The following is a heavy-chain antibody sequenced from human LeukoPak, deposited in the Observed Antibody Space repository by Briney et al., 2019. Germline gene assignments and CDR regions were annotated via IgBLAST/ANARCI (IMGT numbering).Heavy chain of an antibody. D-gene: IGHD3-22*01. CDR1: GYSFSGYC. Sequence: ASVKVSCKGSGYSFSGYCIAWVRQMPGKGLEWMGIIYPADSDTRYSPSFQGQVTISADKSITTAYLQWSSLKASDTAMYYCATPHDATAYYYDSSGYFYWGQGTLVTVSS. CDR2: IYPADSDT. J-gene: IGHJ4*02. V-gene: IGHV5-51*01. CDR3: ATPHDATAYYYDSSGYFY.